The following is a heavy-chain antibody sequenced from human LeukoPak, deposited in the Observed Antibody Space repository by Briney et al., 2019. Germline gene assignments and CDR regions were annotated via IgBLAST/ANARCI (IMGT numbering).Heavy chain of an antibody. Sequence: ASVKVSCKASGYTFTSYGISWVRQAPGQGLEWMGWISAYNGNTNYAQKLQGRVTMTTDTSTSTAYMELRSLRSDDTAVYYCARRRYYGSGSYPTGNNWFDPWDQGTLVTVSS. V-gene: IGHV1-18*01. D-gene: IGHD3-10*01. CDR2: ISAYNGNT. J-gene: IGHJ5*02. CDR1: GYTFTSYG. CDR3: ARRRYYGSGSYPTGNNWFDP.